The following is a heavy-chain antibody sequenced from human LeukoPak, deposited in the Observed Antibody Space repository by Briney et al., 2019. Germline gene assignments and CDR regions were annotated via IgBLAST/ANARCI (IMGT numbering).Heavy chain of an antibody. CDR1: GGSFSGYY. J-gene: IGHJ4*02. V-gene: IGHV4-34*01. CDR3: ARSNGSGSYSFDY. CDR2: INHSGST. D-gene: IGHD3-10*01. Sequence: SETLSLTCAAYGGSFSGYYWSWIRQPPGKGLEWIGEINHSGSTNYNPSLKSRVTISVDTSKNQFSLKLSSVTAADTAVYYCARSNGSGSYSFDYWGQGTLVTVSS.